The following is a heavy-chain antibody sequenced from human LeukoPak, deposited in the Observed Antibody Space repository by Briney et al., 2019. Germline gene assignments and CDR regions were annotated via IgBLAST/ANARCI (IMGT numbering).Heavy chain of an antibody. CDR3: ARGGSGSSIDY. J-gene: IGHJ4*02. V-gene: IGHV5-51*01. D-gene: IGHD3-10*01. Sequence: GESLKISCNVSGYSSTDYWIGWVRQMPGKGLEWMGIIYPADSDTKYSPSFQGHVTISADKSISTAYLQWSSLKASDTAMYYCARGGSGSSIDYWGQGTLVTVSS. CDR2: IYPADSDT. CDR1: GYSSTDYW.